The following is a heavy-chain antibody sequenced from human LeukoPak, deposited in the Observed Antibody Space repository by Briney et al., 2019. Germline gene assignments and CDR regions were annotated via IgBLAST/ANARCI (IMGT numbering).Heavy chain of an antibody. CDR3: ARETQYCSSTSLGLECPNNWFDP. J-gene: IGHJ5*02. Sequence: PGGSLRLSCAASGFTFSSHAMHWVRQAPGKGLEWVAVISYDGSNKYYADSVKGRFTISRDNAKNSLFLQMNSLRAEDTAVYYCARETQYCSSTSLGLECPNNWFDPWGQGTLVTVSS. D-gene: IGHD2-2*01. V-gene: IGHV3-30-3*01. CDR1: GFTFSSHA. CDR2: ISYDGSNK.